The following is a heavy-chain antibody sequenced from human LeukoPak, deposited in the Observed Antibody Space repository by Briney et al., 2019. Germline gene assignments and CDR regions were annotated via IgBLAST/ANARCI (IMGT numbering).Heavy chain of an antibody. CDR2: INHSGST. CDR3: ARHLYYYYMDV. Sequence: SETLSLTCAVYGGSFSGYYWSWIRQPPGKGLEWIGEINHSGSTNYNPSLKSRVTISVDTSKNQFSLKLSSVTAADTAVYYCARHLYYYYMDVWGKGTTVTVSS. CDR1: GGSFSGYY. J-gene: IGHJ6*03. V-gene: IGHV4-34*01.